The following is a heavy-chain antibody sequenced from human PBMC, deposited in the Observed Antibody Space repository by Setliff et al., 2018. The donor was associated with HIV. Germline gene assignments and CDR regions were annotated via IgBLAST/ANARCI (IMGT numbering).Heavy chain of an antibody. V-gene: IGHV1-8*02. CDR3: ARARTDYYDRRRRSHYYIDV. J-gene: IGHJ6*03. CDR1: GYTFTNYD. D-gene: IGHD3-22*01. Sequence: ASVKVSCKPSGYTFTNYDINWVRQAAGQGLEWMGWMNPDSRNTGYAQRFEGSATMTWDTSISTAYMELNNVKFEDTAIYYCARARTDYYDRRRRSHYYIDVWARGATVTVSS. CDR2: MNPDSRNT.